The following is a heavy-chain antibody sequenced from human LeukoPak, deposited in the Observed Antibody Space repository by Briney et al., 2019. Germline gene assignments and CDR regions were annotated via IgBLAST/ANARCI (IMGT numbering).Heavy chain of an antibody. J-gene: IGHJ5*02. CDR1: GYTFTSYG. CDR2: ISAYNGST. D-gene: IGHD3-9*01. Sequence: ASVKVSCKASGYTFTSYGISWVRQAPGQGLEWMGWISAYNGSTNYAQKLQGRVTMTTDTSTSTAYMELRSLRSDDTAVYYCARDQALRYFDWLPSNWFDPWGQGTLVTVSS. V-gene: IGHV1-18*01. CDR3: ARDQALRYFDWLPSNWFDP.